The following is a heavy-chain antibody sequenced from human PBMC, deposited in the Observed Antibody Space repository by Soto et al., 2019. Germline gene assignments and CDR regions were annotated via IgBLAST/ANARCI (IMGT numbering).Heavy chain of an antibody. CDR2: IIPIFGTA. D-gene: IGHD5-18*01. V-gene: IGHV1-69*12. J-gene: IGHJ5*02. CDR3: ARGDVLYGDGSNWFDP. CDR1: GGTFSSYA. Sequence: QVQLVQSGAEVKKPGSSVKVSCKASGGTFSSYAISWVRQAPGQGLEWMGGIIPIFGTANYAQKFQGRVTITADESTSTANMELSSLRSEDTAVYYGARGDVLYGDGSNWFDPWGQGTLVTVSS.